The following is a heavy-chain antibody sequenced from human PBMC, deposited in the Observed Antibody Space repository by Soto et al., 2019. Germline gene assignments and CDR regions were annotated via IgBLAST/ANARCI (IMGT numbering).Heavy chain of an antibody. V-gene: IGHV1-69*01. Sequence: QEQLVQSGAEVKRPGSSMKVSCKASGGTISSNSINWVRQAPGQGLEWMGGIIPMFGSTKYAQRFEGRVTITADESTNTVYLEVNSLGSDDTAVFYCATQCNSISGSGVYDAFDIWGQGTVVTVSS. CDR1: GGTISSNS. CDR3: ATQCNSISGSGVYDAFDI. J-gene: IGHJ3*02. D-gene: IGHD5-12*01. CDR2: IIPMFGST.